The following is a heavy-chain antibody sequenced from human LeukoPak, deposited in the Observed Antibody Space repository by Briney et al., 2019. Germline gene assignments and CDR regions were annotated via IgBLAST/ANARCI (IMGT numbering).Heavy chain of an antibody. CDR3: ARHVRGVVVAAIYSTPPDY. Sequence: SETLSLTCTVSGGSISSSSYYWGWIRQPPGKGLEWIGSIYYSGSTYYNPSLKSRVTISVDTSKNQFSLKLSSVTAADTAVYYCARHVRGVVVAAIYSTPPDYWGQGTLVTVSS. J-gene: IGHJ4*02. CDR1: GGSISSSSYY. CDR2: IYYSGST. V-gene: IGHV4-39*01. D-gene: IGHD2-15*01.